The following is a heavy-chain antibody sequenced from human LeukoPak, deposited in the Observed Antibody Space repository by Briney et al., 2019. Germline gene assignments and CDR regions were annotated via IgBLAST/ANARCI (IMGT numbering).Heavy chain of an antibody. CDR2: IRYDGSNK. CDR3: AKELGRYCSSTSCYDAFDI. V-gene: IGHV3-30*02. D-gene: IGHD2-2*01. Sequence: PGGSLRLSCAASGFTFSSYGMHWVRQAPGKGLEWVAFIRYDGSNKYYADSVKGRFTISRDNSKNTLYLQMNSLRAEDTAVYYCAKELGRYCSSTSCYDAFDIWGQGTMVTVSS. J-gene: IGHJ3*02. CDR1: GFTFSSYG.